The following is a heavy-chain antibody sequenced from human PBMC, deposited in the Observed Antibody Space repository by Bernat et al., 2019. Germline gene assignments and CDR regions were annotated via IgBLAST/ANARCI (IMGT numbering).Heavy chain of an antibody. CDR2: ISGSGGST. J-gene: IGHJ6*02. D-gene: IGHD3-22*01. CDR1: GFTFSSYA. V-gene: IGHV3-23*01. Sequence: EVQLLESGGGLVQPGGSLRLSCAASGFTFSSYAMSWVRQAPGKGLEWVSAISGSGGSTYYADSGKGRFTISRDNSKNTLYLQMNSLRAEDTAVYYCAKSDSSGYYSGGLFYGMDVWGQGTTVTVSS. CDR3: AKSDSSGYYSGGLFYGMDV.